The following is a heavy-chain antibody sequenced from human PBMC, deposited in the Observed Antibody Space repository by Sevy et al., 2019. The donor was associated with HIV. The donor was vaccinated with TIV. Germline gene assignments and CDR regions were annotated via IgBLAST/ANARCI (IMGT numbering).Heavy chain of an antibody. J-gene: IGHJ4*02. V-gene: IGHV3-30-3*01. Sequence: GGSLRLSCVASGFSLSDYAMHWVRQGPDKGLAWVAVISFDGGNTYYSDAMEGRFTISRDNSKNTVFLQMNSLSPDDTALYYCARGPYNSGLRFDFWGQGTLVTVSS. CDR1: GFSLSDYA. D-gene: IGHD5-12*01. CDR3: ARGPYNSGLRFDF. CDR2: ISFDGGNT.